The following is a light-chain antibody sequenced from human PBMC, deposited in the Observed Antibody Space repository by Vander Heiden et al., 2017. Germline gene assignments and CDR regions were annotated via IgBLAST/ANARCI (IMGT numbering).Light chain of an antibody. J-gene: IGKJ1*01. Sequence: DILMPQSPLPLPVTPGEPASISCRSSQSLLHCNGYNSLDWYLQTAGQSPQLLIDVGSKRGCGVSDRFSGSGSGTDFTLKSSRVEDEDVGVYYCMKDIQTWTFGEGTKVEIK. CDR3: MKDIQTWT. V-gene: IGKV2-28*01. CDR2: VGS. CDR1: QSLLHCNGYNS.